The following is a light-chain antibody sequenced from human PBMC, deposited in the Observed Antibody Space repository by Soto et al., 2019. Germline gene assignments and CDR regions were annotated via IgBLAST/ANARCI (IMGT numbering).Light chain of an antibody. Sequence: DIQMTQSPSSLSASVGDRVTITCRASQSISNYLNWYQQKPGKAPKLLIYAASSLQGGVPSRFSGSGSGTDITLTISSLQPEDFATYYCQQSYSIPLTFGGGTKVEIK. CDR3: QQSYSIPLT. J-gene: IGKJ4*01. V-gene: IGKV1-39*01. CDR2: AAS. CDR1: QSISNY.